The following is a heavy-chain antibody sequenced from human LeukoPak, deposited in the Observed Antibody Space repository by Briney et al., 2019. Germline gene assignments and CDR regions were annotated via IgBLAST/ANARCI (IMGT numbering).Heavy chain of an antibody. CDR3: AKDRSYYDSSGYYGTLNY. Sequence: GGSLRLSCAASGFTFSSYGMHWVRQAPDKGLEWVAVISYDGSNKYYADSVKGRFTISRDNSKNTLYLQMNSLRAEDTAVYYCAKDRSYYDSSGYYGTLNYWGQGTLVTVSS. V-gene: IGHV3-30*18. J-gene: IGHJ4*02. CDR1: GFTFSSYG. D-gene: IGHD3-22*01. CDR2: ISYDGSNK.